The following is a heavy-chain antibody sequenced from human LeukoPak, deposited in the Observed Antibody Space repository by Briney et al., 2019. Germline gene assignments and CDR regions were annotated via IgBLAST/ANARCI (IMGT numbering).Heavy chain of an antibody. CDR3: ATVAGDCSGGRCYLLRFDY. CDR2: IKLDGGTK. CDR1: GLIFSNYW. J-gene: IGHJ4*02. D-gene: IGHD2-15*01. Sequence: GGSLRLSCAASGLIFSNYWMSWVRQAPGKGLEWVANIKLDGGTKDCVDSVKGRFTISRDNAKNSLYLQMNSLRGDDTAVYYCATVAGDCSGGRCYLLRFDYWGQGTLVTVSS. V-gene: IGHV3-7*01.